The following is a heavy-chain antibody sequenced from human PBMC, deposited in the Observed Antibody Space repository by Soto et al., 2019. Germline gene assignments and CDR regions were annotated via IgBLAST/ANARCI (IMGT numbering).Heavy chain of an antibody. D-gene: IGHD3-9*01. CDR2: IYYSGST. Sequence: PSETLSLTCTVSGGSISSGGYYWSWIRQHPGKGLEWIGYIYYSGSTYYNPSLKSRVTISVDTSKNQFSLKLSSVTAADTAVYYCARTRLLRYFDWPTDYWGQGTLVTVSS. J-gene: IGHJ4*02. CDR1: GGSISSGGYY. V-gene: IGHV4-31*03. CDR3: ARTRLLRYFDWPTDY.